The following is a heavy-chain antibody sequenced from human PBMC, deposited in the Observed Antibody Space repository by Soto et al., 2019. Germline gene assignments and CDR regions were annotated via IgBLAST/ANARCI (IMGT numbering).Heavy chain of an antibody. J-gene: IGHJ4*02. CDR3: ARGGTSRGYSYGSQTAFDY. V-gene: IGHV1-18*01. Sequence: ASVKVSCKASGYTFTSYGISWVRQAPGQGLEWMGWISAYNGNTNYAQKLQGRVTMTTDTSTSTAYMELRSLRSDDTAVYYCARGGTSRGYSYGSQTAFDYWGQGTLVTVSS. CDR1: GYTFTSYG. CDR2: ISAYNGNT. D-gene: IGHD5-18*01.